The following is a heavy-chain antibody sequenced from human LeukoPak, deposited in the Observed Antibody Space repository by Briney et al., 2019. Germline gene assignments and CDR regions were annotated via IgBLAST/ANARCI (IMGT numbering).Heavy chain of an antibody. V-gene: IGHV4-59*05. CDR3: ARHAPLPYCSSTSCYYFDY. Sequence: SETLSLTCTVSGGSISSYYWSWIRQPPGKGLEWIGSIYYSGSTYYNPSLKSRVTISVDTSKSQFSLKLSSVTAADTAVYYCARHAPLPYCSSTSCYYFDYWGQGTLVTVSS. J-gene: IGHJ4*02. CDR2: IYYSGST. D-gene: IGHD2-2*01. CDR1: GGSISSYY.